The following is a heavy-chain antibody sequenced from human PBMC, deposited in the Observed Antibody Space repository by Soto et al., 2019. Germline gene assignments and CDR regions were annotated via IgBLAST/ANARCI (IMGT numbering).Heavy chain of an antibody. CDR1: GYSFTNYY. D-gene: IGHD5-12*01. CDR3: ARDGATMGSYYLDY. V-gene: IGHV1-46*01. J-gene: IGHJ4*02. CDR2: ITPSGGTT. Sequence: QMQLVQSGAEVKKPGASVKVSCKASGYSFTNYYMHWVRQAPGQGLEWMGIITPSGGTTRYARKFQGRITMTSDTSSSTVYMEVSSLSSEDTAVYYCARDGATMGSYYLDYWGQGTLVTVSS.